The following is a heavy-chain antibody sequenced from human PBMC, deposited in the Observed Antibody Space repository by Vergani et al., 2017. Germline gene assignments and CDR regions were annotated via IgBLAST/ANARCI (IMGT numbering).Heavy chain of an antibody. J-gene: IGHJ5*02. CDR1: GYPFTGYY. D-gene: IGHD2-15*01. CDR2: INPNSGGT. V-gene: IGHV1-2*02. CDR3: ARGDCSGGSCYLGSGFDP. Sequence: QVQLLQSGAEVKKPGASVKVSCKASGYPFTGYYMPWVRQAPGQGLEWMGWINPNSGGTNYAQKFQGRVTMTRDTSISTAYMELSRPRSDDTAVYYCARGDCSGGSCYLGSGFDPWGQGTLVTVSS.